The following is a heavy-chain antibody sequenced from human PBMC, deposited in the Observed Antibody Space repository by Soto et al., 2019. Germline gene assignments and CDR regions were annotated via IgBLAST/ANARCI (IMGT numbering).Heavy chain of an antibody. V-gene: IGHV3-30*18. CDR3: AKGLSASSDY. J-gene: IGHJ4*02. CDR2: ISYDGSNK. Sequence: GGSMRLSCSASGFTFSSYGMHWVRQAPGKGLEWVAVISYDGSNKYYADSVKGRFTISRDNSKNTLYLQMNSLRAEDTAVYYCAKGLSASSDYWGQGTLVTVSS. D-gene: IGHD6-6*01. CDR1: GFTFSSYG.